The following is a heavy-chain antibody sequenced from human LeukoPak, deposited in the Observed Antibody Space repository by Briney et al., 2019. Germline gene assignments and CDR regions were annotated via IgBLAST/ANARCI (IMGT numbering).Heavy chain of an antibody. Sequence: GRSLRLSCAASGLTFSSYGMHWVRQAPGKGLEWVAVIWYDGSNKYYADSVKGRFTISRDNSKNTLYLQMNSLRAEDTAVYYCAKQEDGYWTFDYWGQGTLVTVSS. CDR1: GLTFSSYG. J-gene: IGHJ4*02. D-gene: IGHD3-22*01. CDR3: AKQEDGYWTFDY. CDR2: IWYDGSNK. V-gene: IGHV3-33*06.